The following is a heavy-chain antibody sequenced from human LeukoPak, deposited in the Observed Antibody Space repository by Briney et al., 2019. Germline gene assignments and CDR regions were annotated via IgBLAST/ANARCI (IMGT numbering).Heavy chain of an antibody. CDR1: GGSISSGGYS. J-gene: IGHJ4*02. D-gene: IGHD3-10*01. CDR3: ARGGGVTMVRGVPKPYYFDY. Sequence: PSETLSLTCAVSGGSISSGGYSWSWIRQPPGKGLEWIGEINHSGSTNYNPSLKSRVTISVDTSKNQFSLKLSSVTAADTAVYYCARGGGVTMVRGVPKPYYFDYWGQGTLVTVSS. V-gene: IGHV4-34*01. CDR2: INHSGST.